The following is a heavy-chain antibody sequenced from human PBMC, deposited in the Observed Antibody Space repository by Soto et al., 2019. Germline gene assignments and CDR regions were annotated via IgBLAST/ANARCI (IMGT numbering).Heavy chain of an antibody. CDR2: ISWNSGSI. CDR1: GFTFDDYA. D-gene: IGHD6-6*01. J-gene: IGHJ4*02. CDR3: AKDMREYSSNLDY. V-gene: IGHV3-9*01. Sequence: EVQLVESGGGLVQPGRSLRLSCAASGFTFDDYAMHWVRQAPGKGLEWVSGISWNSGSIGYADSVKGRFTISRDNAKNSLYLQTNSLRAEDTALYYCAKDMREYSSNLDYWGQGTLVTVSS.